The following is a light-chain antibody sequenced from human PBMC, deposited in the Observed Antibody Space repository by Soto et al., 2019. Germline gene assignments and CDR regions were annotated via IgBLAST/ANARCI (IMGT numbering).Light chain of an antibody. V-gene: IGKV1-6*01. CDR1: QGCGND. J-gene: IGKJ1*01. Sequence: AIPMTQSPSSLSAYVGDRVSIXCRASQGCGNDLAWYQQKTGNAPKLLIYAASSLQSGGPSRFSGSGSGTDFTRTISGLQPEDFATYFGLQDYNYPRTFGQGTKVDIK. CDR3: LQDYNYPRT. CDR2: AAS.